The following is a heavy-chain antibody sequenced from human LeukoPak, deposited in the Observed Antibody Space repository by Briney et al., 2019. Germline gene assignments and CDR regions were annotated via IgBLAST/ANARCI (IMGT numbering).Heavy chain of an antibody. CDR1: GFTFSSYG. V-gene: IGHV3-30*02. CDR2: IRYDGSNK. CDR3: AKGPSDIAAAGFEYFQH. J-gene: IGHJ1*01. Sequence: PGGSLRLSCAASGFTFSSYGMHWVRQAPGKGLEWVAFIRYDGSNKYYADSVKGRFTISRDNSKNTLYLQMNSLRAEDTAVYYCAKGPSDIAAAGFEYFQHWGQGTLVTVSS. D-gene: IGHD6-13*01.